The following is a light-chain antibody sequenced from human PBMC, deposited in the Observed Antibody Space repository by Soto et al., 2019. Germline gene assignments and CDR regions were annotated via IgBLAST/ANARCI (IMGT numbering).Light chain of an antibody. CDR1: SSDVGAYNY. CDR3: SSSGGNNIHYV. J-gene: IGLJ1*01. V-gene: IGLV2-8*01. Sequence: QSALTQPLSASGSPGQSVTISCTGTSSDVGAYNYVSWYQQHPGKAPKLMIYEVTKRPSGVPDRFSGSKSGNTASLTVSGLQAEDEADYYCSSSGGNNIHYVFGTGTKLTVL. CDR2: EVT.